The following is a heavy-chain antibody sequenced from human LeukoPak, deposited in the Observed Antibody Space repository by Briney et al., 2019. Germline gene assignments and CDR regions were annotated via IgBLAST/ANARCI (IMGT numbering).Heavy chain of an antibody. CDR3: ARVSRGYDLGKDY. V-gene: IGHV3-21*01. Sequence: PGGSLRLSCAASGFTFSSYSMNWVRQAPGKGLEWVSSISSSSSYIYYADSVKGRFTISRDNAKNSLYLQMNSLRAEDTAVYYCARVSRGYDLGKDYWGQGTLVTVFS. CDR1: GFTFSSYS. CDR2: ISSSSSYI. D-gene: IGHD5-12*01. J-gene: IGHJ4*02.